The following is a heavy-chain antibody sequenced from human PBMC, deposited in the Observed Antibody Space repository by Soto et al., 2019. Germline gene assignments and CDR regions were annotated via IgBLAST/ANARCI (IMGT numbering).Heavy chain of an antibody. Sequence: ASVKVSCKVSGYTLTELSMHWVRQAPGKGLEWMGGFDPEDGETIYAQKFQGRVTMTEDTSTDTAYMELSSLRPEDTAVYYCATGINSWSLPFDYWGQGTLVTVSS. D-gene: IGHD6-13*01. V-gene: IGHV1-24*01. CDR1: GYTLTELS. J-gene: IGHJ4*02. CDR3: ATGINSWSLPFDY. CDR2: FDPEDGET.